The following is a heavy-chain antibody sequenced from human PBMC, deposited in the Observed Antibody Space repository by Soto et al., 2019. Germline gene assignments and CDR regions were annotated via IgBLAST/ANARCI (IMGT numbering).Heavy chain of an antibody. J-gene: IGHJ4*01. CDR2: FDPEDGET. D-gene: IGHD3-22*01. CDR1: GYTLTDLS. V-gene: IGHV1-24*01. Sequence: GASVKVSCKVSGYTLTDLSMHCVRQAPGKGLEWMGGFDPEDGETIYAQKFQGRVTMTEDTSTDTAYMELSSLRSEDTAVYYCTTDSYFTLKLVRFDYWGLGTLVTVSS. CDR3: TTDSYFTLKLVRFDY.